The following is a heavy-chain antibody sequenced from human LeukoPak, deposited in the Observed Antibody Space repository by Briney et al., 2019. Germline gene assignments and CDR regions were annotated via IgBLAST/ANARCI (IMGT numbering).Heavy chain of an antibody. CDR2: IYYSGST. V-gene: IGHV4-30-4*08. CDR3: ARSPTYGVPGPVEFDY. J-gene: IGHJ4*02. Sequence: TLSLTCSVSAASISNGDYYWSWLRQPPGKGLEWIGYIYYSGSTYFNPSLKSRVTMSMDTSKNQFSLKLTSVTAADTAVYYCARSPTYGVPGPVEFDYWGQGTLVTVSS. D-gene: IGHD4-17*01. CDR1: AASISNGDYY.